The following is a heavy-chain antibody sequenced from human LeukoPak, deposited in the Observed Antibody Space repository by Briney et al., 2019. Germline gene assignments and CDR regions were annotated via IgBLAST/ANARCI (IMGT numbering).Heavy chain of an antibody. CDR3: AKDLMVSGSYSAFDY. CDR1: GFTFDDYA. D-gene: IGHD1-26*01. V-gene: IGHV3-9*01. CDR2: ISWNSGSI. Sequence: SLRLSCAASGFTFDDYAMHWVRQAPGKGLEWVSGISWNSGSIGYADSVKGRFTISRDNAKNSLYLQMNSLRAEDTALYYCAKDLMVSGSYSAFDYWGQGTLVTVSS. J-gene: IGHJ4*02.